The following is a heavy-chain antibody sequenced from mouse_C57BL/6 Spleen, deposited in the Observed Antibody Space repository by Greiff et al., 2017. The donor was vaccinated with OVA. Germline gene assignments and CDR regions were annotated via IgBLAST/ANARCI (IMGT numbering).Heavy chain of an antibody. Sequence: SGPELVKPGASVKISCKASGYAFSSSWMNWVKQRPGKGLEWIGRIYPGDGDTNYNGKFKGKATLTADKSSSTAYMQLSSLTSEDSAVYFCARSFYDGYLTYAMDYWGQGTSVTVSS. V-gene: IGHV1-82*01. D-gene: IGHD2-3*01. CDR2: IYPGDGDT. CDR3: ARSFYDGYLTYAMDY. CDR1: GYAFSSSW. J-gene: IGHJ4*01.